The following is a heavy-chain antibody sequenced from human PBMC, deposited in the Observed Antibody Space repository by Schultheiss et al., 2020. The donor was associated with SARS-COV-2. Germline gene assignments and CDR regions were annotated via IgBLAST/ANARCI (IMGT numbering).Heavy chain of an antibody. D-gene: IGHD5-18*01. CDR1: GGSISSYY. V-gene: IGHV4-59*01. CDR2: IYYSGST. CDR3: ARAIYKDTAMVRGYYYYMDV. Sequence: SQTLSLTCTVSGGSISSYYWSWIRQPPGKGLEWIGYIYYSGSTNYNPSLKSRVTISVDTSKNQFSLKLSSVTAADTAVYYCARAIYKDTAMVRGYYYYMDVWGQGTLVTVSS. J-gene: IGHJ6*03.